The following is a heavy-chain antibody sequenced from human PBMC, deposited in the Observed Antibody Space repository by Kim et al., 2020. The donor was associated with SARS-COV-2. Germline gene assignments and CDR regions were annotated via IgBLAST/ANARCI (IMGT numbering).Heavy chain of an antibody. Sequence: ASVKVSCKASGYTFTSYYMHWVRQAPGQGLEWMGIINPSGGSTSYAQKFQGRVTMTRDTSTSTVYMELSSLRSEDTAVYYCARDPLAAAGALSPYFDYWGQGTLVTVSS. CDR1: GYTFTSYY. D-gene: IGHD6-13*01. V-gene: IGHV1-46*01. CDR2: INPSGGST. CDR3: ARDPLAAAGALSPYFDY. J-gene: IGHJ4*02.